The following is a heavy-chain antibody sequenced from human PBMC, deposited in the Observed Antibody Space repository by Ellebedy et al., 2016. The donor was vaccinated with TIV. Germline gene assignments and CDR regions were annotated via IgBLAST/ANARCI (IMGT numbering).Heavy chain of an antibody. CDR2: ISYDGNNK. CDR3: ARGPATVFGVVKPLDY. Sequence: GESLKISCAASGFIFRSFAMFWVRQAPGKGLEWVAVISYDGNNKLYADSVKVRFPLSRYTSKSTVYLQMNRLRAEDTAVYFCARGPATVFGVVKPLDYWGQGTLVTVSS. J-gene: IGHJ4*02. D-gene: IGHD3-3*01. V-gene: IGHV3-30-3*01. CDR1: GFIFRSFA.